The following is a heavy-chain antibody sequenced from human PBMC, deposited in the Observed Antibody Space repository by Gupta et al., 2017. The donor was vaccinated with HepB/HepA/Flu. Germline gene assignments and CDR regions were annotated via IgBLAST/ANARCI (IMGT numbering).Heavy chain of an antibody. CDR3: ARHRAYYYDSSGYYSFSGWFDP. J-gene: IGHJ5*02. D-gene: IGHD3-22*01. V-gene: IGHV4-59*08. CDR1: GGSISSYY. Sequence: QVQLQESGPGLVKPSETLSLTCTVSGGSISSYYWSWIRQPPGKGLEWIGYIYYSGSTNYNPSLKSRVTISVDTSKNQFSLKLSSVTAADTAVYYCARHRAYYYDSSGYYSFSGWFDPWGQGTLVTVSS. CDR2: IYYSGST.